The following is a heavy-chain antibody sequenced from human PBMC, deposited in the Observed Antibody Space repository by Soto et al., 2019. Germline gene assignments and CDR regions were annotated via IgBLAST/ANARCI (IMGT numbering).Heavy chain of an antibody. CDR2: IYSGGST. J-gene: IGHJ5*02. V-gene: IGHV3-53*01. D-gene: IGHD1-20*01. Sequence: PVWALRLSCAASLFTVSSNYRSWVLHAPFKLLEWVSVIYSGGSTYYADSVKGRFTISRDNSKNTLYLQMNSLRAEDTAVYYCARGPVRVTGTKGGNWFDTWGQGTLVTVSS. CDR3: ARGPVRVTGTKGGNWFDT. CDR1: LFTVSSNY.